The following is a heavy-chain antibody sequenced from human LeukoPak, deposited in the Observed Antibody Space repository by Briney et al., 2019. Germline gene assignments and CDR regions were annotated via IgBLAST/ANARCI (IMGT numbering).Heavy chain of an antibody. CDR1: GFTFTSSA. CDR2: ISGSGHTT. D-gene: IGHD3-22*01. Sequence: PGGSLRLSCAASGFTFTSSAMSWVRQAPGKGLEWVSVISGSGHTTDYADSVKGRFTISRDNSKNTLYLQMSSLRAEDTAVYYCAKVHLLTMISYMDVWGKGTTVTISS. J-gene: IGHJ6*03. V-gene: IGHV3-23*01. CDR3: AKVHLLTMISYMDV.